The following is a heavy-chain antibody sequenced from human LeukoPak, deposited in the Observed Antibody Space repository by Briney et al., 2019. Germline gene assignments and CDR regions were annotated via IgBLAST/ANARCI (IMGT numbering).Heavy chain of an antibody. D-gene: IGHD5-12*01. V-gene: IGHV4-34*01. J-gene: IGHJ6*03. Sequence: SETLSLTCAVYGGSFSGYYWSWIRQPPGKGLEWIGEINHSGSTNYNLSLKSRVTISVDTSKNQFSLKLSSVTAADTAVYYCARYSGYDFFRYYYYMDVWGKGTTVTVSS. CDR3: ARYSGYDFFRYYYYMDV. CDR2: INHSGST. CDR1: GGSFSGYY.